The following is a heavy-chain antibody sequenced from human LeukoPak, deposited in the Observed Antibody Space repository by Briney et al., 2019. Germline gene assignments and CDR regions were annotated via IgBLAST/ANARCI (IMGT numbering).Heavy chain of an antibody. D-gene: IGHD1-14*01. CDR2: IYYSGST. J-gene: IGHJ4*02. V-gene: IGHV4-31*11. CDR3: ARGPDLYYFDY. Sequence: SETLSLTCAVSGGSISSGGYYWSWIRQHPGKGLEWIGYIYYSGSTYYNPSLKSRVTISVNTSKNQFSLKLSSVTAADTAVYYCARGPDLYYFDYWGQGTLVTVSS. CDR1: GGSISSGGYY.